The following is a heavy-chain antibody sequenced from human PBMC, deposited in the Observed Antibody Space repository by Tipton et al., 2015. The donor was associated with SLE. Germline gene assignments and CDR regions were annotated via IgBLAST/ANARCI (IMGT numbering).Heavy chain of an antibody. CDR2: VLYSGTY. J-gene: IGHJ4*02. CDR3: TGEWQQVVGVAY. Sequence: TLSLTCAVYGGSFSGHYWSWIRQTPGQGLEWLGNVLYSGTYFYNPSLKSRIFISVDTSINQFSLHLGSVTAADTAVYYCTGEWQQVVGVAYWGLGALVTVSS. D-gene: IGHD3-16*01. CDR1: GGSFSGHY. V-gene: IGHV4-34*06.